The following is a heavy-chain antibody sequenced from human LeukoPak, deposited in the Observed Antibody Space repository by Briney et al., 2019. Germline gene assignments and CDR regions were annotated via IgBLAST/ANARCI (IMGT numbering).Heavy chain of an antibody. V-gene: IGHV4-61*02. Sequence: PSQTLSPTCTVSGGSISSGSYYWSWIRQPAGKGLEWIGRIYTSGSTNYNPSLKSRVTISADTSKNQFSLKLSSVTAADTAVYYCARGSKEYELGYCSSTSCLSDAFDIWGQGTMVTVSS. CDR2: IYTSGST. D-gene: IGHD2-2*01. CDR3: ARGSKEYELGYCSSTSCLSDAFDI. J-gene: IGHJ3*02. CDR1: GGSISSGSYY.